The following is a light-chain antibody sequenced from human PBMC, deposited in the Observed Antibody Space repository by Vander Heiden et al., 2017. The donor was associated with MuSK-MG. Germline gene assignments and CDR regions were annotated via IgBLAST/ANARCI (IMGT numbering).Light chain of an antibody. Sequence: QSALPQPASVSGPPGQSITISCTGTSSAVGGYNYVSWYQQHPSKAPKLMIYEVSSRPSVVSNRFSGTKSGNTASLTIAGRQAEDEADYYCSSDTSISSLEVFGGGTKLTVL. CDR2: EVS. CDR1: SSAVGGYNY. V-gene: IGLV2-14*01. J-gene: IGLJ2*01. CDR3: SSDTSISSLEV.